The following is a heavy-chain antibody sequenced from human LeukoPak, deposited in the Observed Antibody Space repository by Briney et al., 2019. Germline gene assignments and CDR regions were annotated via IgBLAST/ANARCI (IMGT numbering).Heavy chain of an antibody. CDR2: IYYSGST. Sequence: SETLSLTCTVSGGSISSYYWSWIRQPPGKGLEWIGHIYYSGSTNYNPSLKSRVSMSVDTSKNQLSLKLSSVTAADTAVYFCARDLWASGGLWGHFDSWGQGALVTVSS. CDR1: GGSISSYY. D-gene: IGHD3-16*01. J-gene: IGHJ4*02. V-gene: IGHV4-59*01. CDR3: ARDLWASGGLWGHFDS.